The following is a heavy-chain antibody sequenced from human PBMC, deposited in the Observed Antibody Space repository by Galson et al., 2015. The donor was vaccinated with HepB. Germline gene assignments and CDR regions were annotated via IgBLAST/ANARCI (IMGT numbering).Heavy chain of an antibody. V-gene: IGHV3-33*08. CDR3: ARGGSNYWYVLALGY. D-gene: IGHD2-15*01. J-gene: IGHJ4*01. CDR1: GFTFSSYS. CDR2: IWYDGSNK. Sequence: SLRLSCAASGFTFSSYSMHWVRQAPGKGLEWVAVIWYDGSNKYYADSVKGRFTISRDNSKNTLYLQMNSLRAEDTAVYYCARGGSNYWYVLALGYWGQGTLVTVSS.